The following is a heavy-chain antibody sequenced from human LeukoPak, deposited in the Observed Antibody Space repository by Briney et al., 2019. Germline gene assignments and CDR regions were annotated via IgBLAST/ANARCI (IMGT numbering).Heavy chain of an antibody. CDR1: GFSFSSYW. Sequence: GGSLRLSCAASGFSFSSYWMHWVRQAPGKGLVWVSHINSDGSSTGYADSVKGRFTISRDNSKNTLSLQMNSLRAEDTAVYYCARTRPGSGWYNFDYWGQGTLVTVSS. V-gene: IGHV3-74*01. D-gene: IGHD6-13*01. CDR2: INSDGSST. J-gene: IGHJ4*02. CDR3: ARTRPGSGWYNFDY.